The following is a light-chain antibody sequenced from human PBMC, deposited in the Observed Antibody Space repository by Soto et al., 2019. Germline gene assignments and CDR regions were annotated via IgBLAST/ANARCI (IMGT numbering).Light chain of an antibody. CDR1: QSVNSFY. CDR3: QQYDRSPQT. J-gene: IGKJ2*01. CDR2: GTS. V-gene: IGKV3-20*01. Sequence: EIVLTQSPGTLSLSPGERATLSCRASQSVNSFYLAWYQQKPGQAPRLLIYGTSSRATDIPDRFSGSGSGTDFTLTISRLEPEDFAVYYCQQYDRSPQTFGQGTKLEI.